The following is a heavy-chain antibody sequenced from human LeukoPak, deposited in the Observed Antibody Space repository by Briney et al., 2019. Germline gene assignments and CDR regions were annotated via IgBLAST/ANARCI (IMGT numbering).Heavy chain of an antibody. Sequence: AETLSLTCTLAGPSISKDYCAWVRQPPGKGLEWIGYITHSDLNKANGDITNYNPSLESRVTTSPHTPRNQFSLKLASMTAADTAIYYCVRASVDAGGACDVGGQGTVVTVSS. D-gene: IGHD2-8*01. J-gene: IGHJ3*01. V-gene: IGHV4-59*01. CDR1: GPSISKDY. CDR2: ITHSDLNKANGDIT. CDR3: VRASVDAGGACDV.